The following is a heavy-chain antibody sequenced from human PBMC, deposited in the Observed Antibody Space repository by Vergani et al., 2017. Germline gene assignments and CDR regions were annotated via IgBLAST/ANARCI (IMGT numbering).Heavy chain of an antibody. CDR3: ARDTELDV. J-gene: IGHJ6*04. CDR2: IYSGGST. CDR1: AFTFSNYG. Sequence: QVQLVESGGGVVQPGRSLRLSCAASAFTFSNYGMHWVRQAPGKGLEWVSVIYSGGSTYYADSVKGRFTISRDNSRNTLYLQMNSLRGEDTAVYYCARDTELDVWGKGTTVTVSS. V-gene: IGHV3-NL1*01.